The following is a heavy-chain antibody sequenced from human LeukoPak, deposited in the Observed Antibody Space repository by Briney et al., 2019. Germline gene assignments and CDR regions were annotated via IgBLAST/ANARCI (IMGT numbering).Heavy chain of an antibody. CDR3: ATMKAVRVNDFWSGYPDN. CDR2: IYYSGST. V-gene: IGHV4-59*01. D-gene: IGHD3-3*01. J-gene: IGHJ4*02. Sequence: PSETLSLTCTVSGGSISSYYWSWIRQPPGKGLEWIGYIYYSGSTNYNPSLKSRVTISVDTSKNQFSLKLSSVTAADTAVYYCATMKAVRVNDFWSGYPDNWGQGTLVTVSS. CDR1: GGSISSYY.